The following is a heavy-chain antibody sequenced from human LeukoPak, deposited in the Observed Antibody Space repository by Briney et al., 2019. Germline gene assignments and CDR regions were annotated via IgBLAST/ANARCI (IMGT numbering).Heavy chain of an antibody. D-gene: IGHD6-13*01. J-gene: IGHJ4*02. CDR1: GDSISSYY. V-gene: IGHV4-59*01. Sequence: SETLSLTCTVSGDSISSYYWSWIRQPPGRGLEWIGYIYHSGSTNYNPSLKSRVTISADTSKDQFSLKLASVTAADTAVYYCATGYSSTWYYFDYWGQGTLVTVSS. CDR2: IYHSGST. CDR3: ATGYSSTWYYFDY.